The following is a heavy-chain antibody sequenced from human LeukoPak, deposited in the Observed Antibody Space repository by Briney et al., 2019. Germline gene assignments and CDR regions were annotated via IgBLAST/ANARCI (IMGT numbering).Heavy chain of an antibody. CDR2: ISGSGGRR. CDR3: ANDYYYDSSGLPDH. D-gene: IGHD3-22*01. Sequence: GGSLRLSCAASGFTFSSYAMSWVRQAPGKGLEWVSVISGSGGRRYYADSVKGRFTISRDNSKNTLYLKMNSLRAEDTAVYYCANDYYYDSSGLPDHWGQGTLVTVSS. J-gene: IGHJ5*02. CDR1: GFTFSSYA. V-gene: IGHV3-23*01.